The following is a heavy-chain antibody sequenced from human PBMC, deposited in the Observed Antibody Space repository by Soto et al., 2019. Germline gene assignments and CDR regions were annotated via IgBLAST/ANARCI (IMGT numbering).Heavy chain of an antibody. CDR1: GFTFSSYA. D-gene: IGHD6-19*01. J-gene: IGHJ4*02. CDR2: ISYDGSNK. Sequence: VQLVESGGGVVQPGRSLRLSCAASGFTFSSYAMHWVRQAPGKGLEWVAVISYDGSNKYYADSVKGRFTISRDNSKNTLYLQMNSLRAEDTAVYYCAAVAGIEEDYWGQGTLVTVSS. CDR3: AAVAGIEEDY. V-gene: IGHV3-30-3*01.